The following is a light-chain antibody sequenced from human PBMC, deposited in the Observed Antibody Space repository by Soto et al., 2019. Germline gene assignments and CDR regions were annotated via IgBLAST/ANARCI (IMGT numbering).Light chain of an antibody. CDR2: AAS. J-gene: IGKJ2*01. CDR3: QQSYTTPYT. V-gene: IGKV1-39*01. CDR1: QSISNY. Sequence: DIQMTQSPSSLSAFVGDRVTITCRASQSISNYLNWYQQKPEKAPNLLIYAASNLQSGVPSRFSGSGSGTDFTLIISSLQPEDFATYFCQQSYTTPYTFGQGTKLEIK.